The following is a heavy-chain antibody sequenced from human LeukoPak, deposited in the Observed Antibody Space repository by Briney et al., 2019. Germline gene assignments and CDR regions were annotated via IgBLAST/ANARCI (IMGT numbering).Heavy chain of an antibody. CDR2: IYYSGST. Sequence: SETLSLTCTVSGGSISSGGYYWSWIRQHPGKGLEWIGYIYYSGSTYYNPSLKSRVTISVDTSKNQFSLKLSSVTAADTAVYYCARDYGGNGRFDYWGQGTLVNVSS. V-gene: IGHV4-31*03. J-gene: IGHJ4*02. CDR3: ARDYGGNGRFDY. D-gene: IGHD4-23*01. CDR1: GGSISSGGYY.